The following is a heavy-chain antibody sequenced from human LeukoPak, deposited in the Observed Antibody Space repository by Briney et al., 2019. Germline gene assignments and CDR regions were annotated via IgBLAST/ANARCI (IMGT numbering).Heavy chain of an antibody. CDR3: ARVEGLTATVTD. CDR1: GYTFTSYA. V-gene: IGHV1-3*01. D-gene: IGHD5-18*01. Sequence: ASVKVSCKASGYTFTSYAMHWVRQAPGQRLEWMGWINAGNGNTKYSQNFQGRVTLTRDTSTSTVYMEMSSLRSEDTAVYYCARVEGLTATVTDWGQGTLVTVSS. CDR2: INAGNGNT. J-gene: IGHJ4*02.